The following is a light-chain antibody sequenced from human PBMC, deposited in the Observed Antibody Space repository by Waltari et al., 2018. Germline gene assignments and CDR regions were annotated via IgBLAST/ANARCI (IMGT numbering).Light chain of an antibody. CDR3: QSPDSSGTYVV. J-gene: IGLJ3*02. CDR2: NDY. V-gene: IGLV3-25*03. CDR1: ALPKQY. Sequence: SYEVTQPPSVSVSPGQTARISCSGDALPKQYAYWYQQKPGQAPLLLIYNDYERPSGIPERFSGSSSGTTATLIISGVQPEDEADYYCQSPDSSGTYVVFGGGTKLTVL.